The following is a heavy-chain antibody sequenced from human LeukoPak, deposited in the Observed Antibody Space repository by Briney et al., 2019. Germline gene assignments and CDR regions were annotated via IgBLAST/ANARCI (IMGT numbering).Heavy chain of an antibody. V-gene: IGHV3-74*01. CDR1: GFTFSYHW. J-gene: IGHJ4*02. CDR2: IQNDGIST. Sequence: GGSLRLSCAASGFTFSYHWMHWVRQVPGKGLVWVSRIQNDGISTTYADSVKSRFTISRDNAKNTLYLQMINLRDEDTAVYYCGEGAEYYFDDSGLIDYWGQRTLVTVSS. CDR3: GEGAEYYFDDSGLIDY. D-gene: IGHD3-22*01.